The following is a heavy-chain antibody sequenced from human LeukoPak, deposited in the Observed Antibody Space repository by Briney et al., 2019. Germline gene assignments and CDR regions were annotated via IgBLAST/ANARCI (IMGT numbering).Heavy chain of an antibody. Sequence: WASVKVSCKASGGTFSSYAISWVRQAPGQGLEWMGGIIPIFGTANYAQKFQGRVTITADESTSTAYMELSSLRSEDTAVYYCARGPGSLEWFRYYYYYYMDVWGKGTTVTVSS. CDR1: GGTFSSYA. CDR3: ARGPGSLEWFRYYYYYYMDV. D-gene: IGHD3-3*01. CDR2: IIPIFGTA. J-gene: IGHJ6*03. V-gene: IGHV1-69*13.